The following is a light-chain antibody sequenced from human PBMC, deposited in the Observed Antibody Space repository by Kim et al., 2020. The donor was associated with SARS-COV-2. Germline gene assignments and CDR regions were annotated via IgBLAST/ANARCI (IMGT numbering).Light chain of an antibody. V-gene: IGLV3-1*01. CDR3: QAWDSSTGVV. J-gene: IGLJ3*02. Sequence: SPGQTASITFSVYKLGDKYACWYQQKPGQSPVLVIYQDSKRPSGIPERFSGSNSGNTATLTISGTQAMDEAVYYCQAWDSSTGVVFCGGTQLTVL. CDR2: QDS. CDR1: KLGDKY.